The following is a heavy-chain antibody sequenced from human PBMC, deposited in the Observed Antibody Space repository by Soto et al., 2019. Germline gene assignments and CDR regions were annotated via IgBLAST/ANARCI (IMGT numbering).Heavy chain of an antibody. CDR1: GFTLSAYW. J-gene: IGHJ3*02. V-gene: IGHV3-7*05. Sequence: EVQLEESGGDLVQPGGSLRLSCAASGFTLSAYWMTWVRQAPGKGLEWVANINRDGSQKSYLDSVRGRFTISRDNVGNSLYLQMDSLRADDTALYYCARDVSTGSSSLYLDAFDIWGQGTMVTVSS. D-gene: IGHD6-13*01. CDR3: ARDVSTGSSSLYLDAFDI. CDR2: INRDGSQK.